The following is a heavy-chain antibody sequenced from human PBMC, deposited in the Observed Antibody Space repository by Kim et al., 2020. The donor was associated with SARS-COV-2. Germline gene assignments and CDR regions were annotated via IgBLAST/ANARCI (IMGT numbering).Heavy chain of an antibody. CDR2: ISGSGGST. D-gene: IGHD1-26*01. Sequence: GGSLRLSCAASGFTFSSYAMSWVRQAPGKGLEWVSAISGSGGSTYYADSVKGRFTISRDNSKNTLYLQMNSLRVEDTAVYYCAKGPHGSSGNGYWGQGTLVTVSS. V-gene: IGHV3-23*01. CDR3: AKGPHGSSGNGY. CDR1: GFTFSSYA. J-gene: IGHJ4*02.